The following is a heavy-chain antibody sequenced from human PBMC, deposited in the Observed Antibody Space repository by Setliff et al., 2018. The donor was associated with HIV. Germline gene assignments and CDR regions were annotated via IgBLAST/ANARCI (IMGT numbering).Heavy chain of an antibody. CDR1: GGSFSNYY. Sequence: PSETLSLTCTVYGGSFSNYYTNWIRQPPGKGLEWIGELSPSGTTRSNPFLQSRVTISLDTSNNQFSLKLTSVTAADTAMYYCASFFVTTVTNQDYWGQGTPVTVSS. D-gene: IGHD4-17*01. CDR2: LSPSGTT. V-gene: IGHV4-34*01. CDR3: ASFFVTTVTNQDY. J-gene: IGHJ4*02.